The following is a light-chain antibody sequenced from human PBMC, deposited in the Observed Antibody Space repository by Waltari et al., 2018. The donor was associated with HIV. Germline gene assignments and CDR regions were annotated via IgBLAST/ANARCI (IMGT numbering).Light chain of an antibody. CDR2: DNE. CDR3: GTWDTSLGAGV. CDR1: SSKFGNDF. J-gene: IGLJ3*02. V-gene: IGLV1-51*01. Sequence: QSVLTQPPSVSAAPGQKVTISCSGSSSKFGNDFVSWYQHLPGAAPKLLMYDNEKRPSGISDRFSGSKSGTSATLGITVLQTGDEADYYCGTWDTSLGAGVFGGGTKLTVL.